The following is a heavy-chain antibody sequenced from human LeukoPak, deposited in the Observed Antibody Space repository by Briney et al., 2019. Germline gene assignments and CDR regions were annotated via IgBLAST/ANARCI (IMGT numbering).Heavy chain of an antibody. CDR2: ISSSGTTI. J-gene: IGHJ4*02. CDR3: AKDGGTHFDH. V-gene: IGHV3-48*01. Sequence: GGSLRLSCAASGFTFSNHGMNWVRQAPGKGLEWVSYISSSGTTISYAQSVKGRFTITRDNAQNSLTLHMNTLRADDTADYCAKDGGTHFDHWGQGTLVTASS. CDR1: GFTFSNHG. D-gene: IGHD1-26*01.